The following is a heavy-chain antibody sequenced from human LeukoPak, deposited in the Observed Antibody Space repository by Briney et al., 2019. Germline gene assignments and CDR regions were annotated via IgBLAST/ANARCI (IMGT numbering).Heavy chain of an antibody. J-gene: IGHJ4*02. CDR1: GFTFSSYA. CDR2: TSGSGSIT. CDR3: ARGLSGTYFALDY. Sequence: GGSLRLSCAASGFTFSSYAMNSGRQAPGKGLEWVSGTSGSGSITYYADSVKGRFTISRDNSKNTLSLQMNSLRAEDTAVYYCARGLSGTYFALDYWGQGTRVTVSS. D-gene: IGHD3-10*01. V-gene: IGHV3-23*01.